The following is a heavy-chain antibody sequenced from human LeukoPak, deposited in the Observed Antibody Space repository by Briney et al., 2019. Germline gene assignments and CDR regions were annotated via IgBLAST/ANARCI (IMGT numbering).Heavy chain of an antibody. Sequence: GGSLRLSCAASGFTFSSYWMSWVRQAPGKGLEWVANIKKDGSEKYYVDSVKGRFTISRDNAKNSLYLQLNNLRAEDTAVYYCARDRQTIAARPDYYYYYMDVWGKGTTVTVSS. CDR3: ARDRQTIAARPDYYYYYMDV. CDR2: IKKDGSEK. D-gene: IGHD6-6*01. V-gene: IGHV3-7*01. J-gene: IGHJ6*03. CDR1: GFTFSSYW.